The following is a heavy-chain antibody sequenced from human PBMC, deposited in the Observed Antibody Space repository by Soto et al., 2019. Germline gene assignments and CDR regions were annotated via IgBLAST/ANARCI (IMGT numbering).Heavy chain of an antibody. J-gene: IGHJ6*02. D-gene: IGHD2-2*01. V-gene: IGHV3-53*01. CDR2: IYSGGST. Sequence: GGSLRLSCAASGFTVSSNYMSWVRQAPGKGLEWVSVIYSGGSTYYADSVKGRFTISRDNSKNTLYLQMNSLRAEDTAVYYCASSTSTYYYYGMDVWGQGTTVTVSS. CDR1: GFTVSSNY. CDR3: ASSTSTYYYYGMDV.